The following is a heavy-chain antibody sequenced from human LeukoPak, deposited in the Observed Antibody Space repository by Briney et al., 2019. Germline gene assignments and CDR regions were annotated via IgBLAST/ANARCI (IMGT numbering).Heavy chain of an antibody. CDR1: GGSISSSSYY. V-gene: IGHV4-39*07. J-gene: IGHJ2*01. CDR3: ARDLRPPSSVTHWYFDL. D-gene: IGHD2-21*02. CDR2: IYYSGST. Sequence: SETLSLTCTVSGGSISSSSYYWGWIRQPPGKGLEWIGSIYYSGSTYYNPSLKSRATISVDTSKNQFSLKLSSVTAADTAVYYCARDLRPPSSVTHWYFDLWGRGTLVTVSS.